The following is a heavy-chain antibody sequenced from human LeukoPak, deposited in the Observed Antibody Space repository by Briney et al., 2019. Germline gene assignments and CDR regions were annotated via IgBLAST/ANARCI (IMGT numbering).Heavy chain of an antibody. V-gene: IGHV1-46*01. J-gene: IGHJ4*02. CDR3: ARGCGGDCYATNFDY. CDR1: GYTFTSYY. D-gene: IGHD2-21*02. Sequence: ASVKVSCKASGYTFTSYYMHWVRQAPGQGLEWMGLINPSGGSTSYAQKFQGRVTMTRDTSMSTVYMELNSLRSEDTAVYYCARGCGGDCYATNFDYWGQGTLVTVSS. CDR2: INPSGGST.